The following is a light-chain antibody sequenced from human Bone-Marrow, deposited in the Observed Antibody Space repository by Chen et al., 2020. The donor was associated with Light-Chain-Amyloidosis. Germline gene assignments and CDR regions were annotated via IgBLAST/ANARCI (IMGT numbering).Light chain of an antibody. V-gene: IGKV1-39*01. Sequence: DIQMTQSTSSLSASVGDRVTITCRASQSISSYLNWYQQKPGKAPELLIYVASNLQSGVPSRFSGSESGTDFTLTISNLQPEDFATYCWQQSHRTPHTFGQGTKLEI. CDR3: QQSHRTPHT. J-gene: IGKJ2*01. CDR1: QSISSY. CDR2: VAS.